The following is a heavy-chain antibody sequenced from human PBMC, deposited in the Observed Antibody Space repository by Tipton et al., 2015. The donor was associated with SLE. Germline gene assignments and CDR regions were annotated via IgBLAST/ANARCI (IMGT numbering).Heavy chain of an antibody. D-gene: IGHD6-13*01. J-gene: IGHJ4*02. CDR1: GGSFSGYY. CDR3: ARVREEAAPLEDYFDY. CDR2: INHSGST. V-gene: IGHV4-34*01. Sequence: TLSLTCAVYGGSFSGYYWSWIRQPPGKGLEWIGEINHSGSTNYIPSLKSRVTISVDTSKNQFSLKLSSVTAADTAVYYCARVREEAAPLEDYFDYWGQGTLVTVSS.